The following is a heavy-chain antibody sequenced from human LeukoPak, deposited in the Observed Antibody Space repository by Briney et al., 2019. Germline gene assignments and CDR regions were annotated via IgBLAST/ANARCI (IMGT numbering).Heavy chain of an antibody. CDR1: GFTFSSYS. CDR3: ARGGTFWSGYYTAFDY. Sequence: GGSLRLSCAASGFTFSSYSMNWVRQAPGKGLEWVSYISSSSTIYYADSVKGRFTISRDNAKNSLYLQMNSLRDEDTAVYYCARGGTFWSGYYTAFDYWGQGTLVTVSS. D-gene: IGHD3-3*01. CDR2: ISSSSTI. V-gene: IGHV3-48*02. J-gene: IGHJ4*02.